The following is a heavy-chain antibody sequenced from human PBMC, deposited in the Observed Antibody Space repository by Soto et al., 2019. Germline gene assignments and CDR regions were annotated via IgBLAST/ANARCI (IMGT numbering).Heavy chain of an antibody. Sequence: SETLSLTCAVSGGSISSGGYSWSWIRQPPGKGLEWIGYIYHSGSTYYNPSLKSRVTISVDRSKNQFSLKLSSVTAADTAVYYCARGIQLWSQHYFDYWGQGTLVTVSS. CDR2: IYHSGST. V-gene: IGHV4-30-2*01. D-gene: IGHD5-18*01. CDR1: GGSISSGGYS. CDR3: ARGIQLWSQHYFDY. J-gene: IGHJ4*02.